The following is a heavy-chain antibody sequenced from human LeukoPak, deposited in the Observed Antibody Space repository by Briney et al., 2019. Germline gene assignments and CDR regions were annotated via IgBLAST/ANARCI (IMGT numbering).Heavy chain of an antibody. J-gene: IGHJ4*02. CDR1: GITFSSYG. CDR2: ISSTGGTT. Sequence: GSLRLSCAASGITFSSYGMSWVRQAPGKGLEWVSSISSTGGTTYYADSVKGRFTISRDNSKNTLYLQMNSLRAEDTAVYYCATPPTVTRNYWGQGTLVTVSS. D-gene: IGHD4-17*01. V-gene: IGHV3-23*01. CDR3: ATPPTVTRNY.